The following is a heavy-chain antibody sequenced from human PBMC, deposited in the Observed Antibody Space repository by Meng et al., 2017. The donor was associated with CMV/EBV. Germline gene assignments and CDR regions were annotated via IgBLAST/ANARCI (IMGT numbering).Heavy chain of an antibody. D-gene: IGHD6-13*01. J-gene: IGHJ6*02. CDR3: ARVRGSSWYDEVDYYYYYGMDV. CDR2: ISSSSSYI. V-gene: IGHV3-21*01. Sequence: GESLKISCAASGFTFSSHSMNWVRQAPGKGLEWVSSISSSSSYIYYADSVKGRFTISRDNAKNSLYLQMNSLRAEDTAVYYCARVRGSSWYDEVDYYYYYGMDVWGQGTTVTVSS. CDR1: GFTFSSHS.